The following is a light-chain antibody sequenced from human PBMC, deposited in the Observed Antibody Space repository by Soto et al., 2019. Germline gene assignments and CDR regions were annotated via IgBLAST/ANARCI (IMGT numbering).Light chain of an antibody. CDR1: QSIGRR. Sequence: DIQMTQSPSSLSASVGDRITITFRASQSIGRRLNWYQQKPGQAPKFLIYGASTLQSGVPSRFSGSGSGTDFTLTVNSLQPDDFATYYCQQSYNSPVTFGQGTRLENK. CDR2: GAS. CDR3: QQSYNSPVT. J-gene: IGKJ5*01. V-gene: IGKV1-39*01.